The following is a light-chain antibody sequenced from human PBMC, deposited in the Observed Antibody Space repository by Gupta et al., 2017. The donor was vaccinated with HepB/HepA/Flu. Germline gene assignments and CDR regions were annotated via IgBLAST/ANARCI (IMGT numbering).Light chain of an antibody. CDR1: QSISIW. V-gene: IGKV1-5*03. Sequence: DIQMTQSPSTLSASVGDRVTISCRASQSISIWLAWYQQKPGKAPKLLIYRASSLQSGVPSRFSGSGSGTEFTLTISSLQPDDFATYYCQEEDDFSWTFGQGTKVEIK. CDR3: QEEDDFSWT. CDR2: RAS. J-gene: IGKJ1*01.